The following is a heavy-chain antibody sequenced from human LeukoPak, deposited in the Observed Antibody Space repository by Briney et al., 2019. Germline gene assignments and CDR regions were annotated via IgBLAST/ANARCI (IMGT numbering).Heavy chain of an antibody. CDR1: GGSISSGDYY. Sequence: SETLSLTCTVSGGSISSGDYYWSWIRQPPGKGLEWIGYIYYSGSTYYNPSLKSRVTISVDTSKNQFSLKLSSVTAADTAVCYCARDGSNYAALDYWGQGTLVTVSS. CDR2: IYYSGST. J-gene: IGHJ4*02. D-gene: IGHD4-11*01. V-gene: IGHV4-30-4*08. CDR3: ARDGSNYAALDY.